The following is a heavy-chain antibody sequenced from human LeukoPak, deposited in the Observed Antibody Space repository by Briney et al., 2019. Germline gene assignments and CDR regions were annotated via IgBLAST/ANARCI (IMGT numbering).Heavy chain of an antibody. V-gene: IGHV3-74*01. J-gene: IGHJ5*02. D-gene: IGHD4-17*01. CDR2: INSDGSST. CDR1: GFTFSSNW. Sequence: GGSLRLSCAASGFTFSSNWMHWVRQAPGKGLVWVSRINSDGSSTSYADSVKGRFTISRDNARNTLYLQMNSLRAEDTAAYYCARDYGTVTTAYNWFDPWGQGTLVTVSS. CDR3: ARDYGTVTTAYNWFDP.